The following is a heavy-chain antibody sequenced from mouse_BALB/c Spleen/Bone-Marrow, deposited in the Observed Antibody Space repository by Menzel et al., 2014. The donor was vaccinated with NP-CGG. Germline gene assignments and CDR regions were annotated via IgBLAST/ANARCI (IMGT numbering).Heavy chain of an antibody. CDR2: ITSGGST. CDR3: ARGRGGYYEFPY. Sequence: EVNVVESGGGLVKPGGSLKLSCAASGFTFSNYVMSWVRQTPEKRLEWVASITSGGSTYYPDSVKGRFTISRDNARNILYLQMSSLRSEDTPMYYCARGRGGYYEFPYWGQGTLVPVSA. D-gene: IGHD2-3*01. CDR1: GFTFSNYV. J-gene: IGHJ3*01. V-gene: IGHV5-6-5*01.